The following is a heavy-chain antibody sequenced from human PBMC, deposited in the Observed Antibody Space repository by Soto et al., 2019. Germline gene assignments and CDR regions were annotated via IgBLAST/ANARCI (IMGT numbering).Heavy chain of an antibody. J-gene: IGHJ4*02. CDR2: IYYSGST. Sequence: SETLSLTCTVSGGSISSYYWSWIRQPPGKGLEWIGYIYYSGSTNYNPSLKSRVTISVDTSKNQFSLKLSSVTAADTAVYYCASLVVSAGTTYYFDYWGQGTLVTVSS. D-gene: IGHD6-19*01. CDR3: ASLVVSAGTTYYFDY. CDR1: GGSISSYY. V-gene: IGHV4-59*01.